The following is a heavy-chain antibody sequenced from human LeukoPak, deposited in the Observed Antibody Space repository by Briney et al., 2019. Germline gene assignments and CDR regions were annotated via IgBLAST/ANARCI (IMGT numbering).Heavy chain of an antibody. Sequence: SVKVSCKASGGTFSSYAISWVRQAPGQGLEWMGGIIPIFGTANYAQKFQGRVTITADESTSTAYMELRSRRSEDTAVYYCARIVTHDYGDLDYWGKGTLVTVS. CDR1: GGTFSSYA. CDR3: ARIVTHDYGDLDY. D-gene: IGHD4-17*01. J-gene: IGHJ4*02. V-gene: IGHV1-69*01. CDR2: IIPIFGTA.